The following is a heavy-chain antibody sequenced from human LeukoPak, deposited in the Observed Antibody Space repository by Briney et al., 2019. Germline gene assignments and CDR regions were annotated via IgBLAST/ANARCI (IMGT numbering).Heavy chain of an antibody. J-gene: IGHJ4*02. Sequence: ASVKVSCKASGYTFSGYYMHWVRQAPGQGLEWMGWINPNSGGTYYAQKFQGRVTMTTDTSTSTAYMELRSLRSDDTAVYYCARAPMAGLGVFDYWGQGTLVTVSS. CDR1: GYTFSGYY. D-gene: IGHD6-19*01. V-gene: IGHV1-2*02. CDR2: INPNSGGT. CDR3: ARAPMAGLGVFDY.